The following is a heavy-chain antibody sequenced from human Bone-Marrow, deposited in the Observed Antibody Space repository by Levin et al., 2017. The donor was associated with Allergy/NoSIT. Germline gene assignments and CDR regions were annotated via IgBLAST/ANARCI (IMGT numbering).Heavy chain of an antibody. V-gene: IGHV3-7*01. CDR3: GADVEIAVADRNY. Sequence: PSETLSLTCAASGFTFNLYWMNWIRQAPGKGLEWVANIEQDGNEKHYVDSVEGRFTISRDNAKNVLYLEMNSLRVEDTALYYCGADVEIAVADRNYWGQGVLVTVSS. D-gene: IGHD6-19*01. CDR1: GFTFNLYW. J-gene: IGHJ4*02. CDR2: IEQDGNEK.